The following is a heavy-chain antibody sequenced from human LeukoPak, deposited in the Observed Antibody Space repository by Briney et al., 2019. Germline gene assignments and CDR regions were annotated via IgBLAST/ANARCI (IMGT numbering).Heavy chain of an antibody. Sequence: WASVNVSCKAPGGPFNNYAITWLRQAPGHGREWMGRIIPMLNIPNYAPKFLGRVTITADKSTSTAYMELTRLTSEDTARYYCARDPHASGSRRRFLDPGGRGTVVSVSS. J-gene: IGHJ5*02. D-gene: IGHD3-10*01. CDR1: GGPFNNYA. CDR2: IIPMLNIP. CDR3: ARDPHASGSRRRFLDP. V-gene: IGHV1-69*04.